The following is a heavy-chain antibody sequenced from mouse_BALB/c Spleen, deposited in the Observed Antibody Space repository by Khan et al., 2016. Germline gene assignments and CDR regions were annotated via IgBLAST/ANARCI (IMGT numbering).Heavy chain of an antibody. V-gene: IGHV1-7*01. J-gene: IGHJ2*01. Sequence: QVQLQQSGTELAKPGASVKMSCKASGYTFTSYWMHWVKQRPGQGLEWIGYINPHTGYTDYNQKFKDKATLTADKSSSTAYMQLSSLTSEDSAVYCCARDDYWGQGTTLTVSS. CDR1: GYTFTSYW. CDR2: INPHTGYT. CDR3: ARDDY.